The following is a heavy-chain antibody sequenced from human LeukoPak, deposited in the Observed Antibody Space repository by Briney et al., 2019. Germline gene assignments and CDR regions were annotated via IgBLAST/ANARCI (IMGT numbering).Heavy chain of an antibody. V-gene: IGHV4-39*02. CDR1: GASISSSIHY. D-gene: IGHD1-1*01. CDR3: ARVTTGSTTLDS. J-gene: IGHJ5*01. CDR2: VYYSGGT. Sequence: SGTLSLTCAVSGASISSSIHYWGWVRQPPGKGLEWIGSVYYSGGTYYNPSLESRLTISVDTSNNRFSLKLKSVTAADTAVFYCARVTTGSTTLDSWGQGILVTVSS.